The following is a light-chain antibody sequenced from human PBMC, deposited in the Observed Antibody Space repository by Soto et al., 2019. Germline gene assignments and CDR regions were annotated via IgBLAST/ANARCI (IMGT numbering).Light chain of an antibody. V-gene: IGKV1-12*01. Sequence: DIQLTQSPSSLSASVGDSVTTTCRASQDVNSRLAWYQQKPGEAPKLLIYSAYTLHSGVPSRFRGGGSGTYFTLTISSLQPEDFASYYCQQADTFPRTFGGGTKVDI. J-gene: IGKJ4*01. CDR1: QDVNSR. CDR3: QQADTFPRT. CDR2: SAY.